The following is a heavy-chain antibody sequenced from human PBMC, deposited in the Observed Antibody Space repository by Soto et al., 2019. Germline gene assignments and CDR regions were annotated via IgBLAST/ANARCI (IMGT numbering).Heavy chain of an antibody. J-gene: IGHJ5*02. Sequence: GASVKVSCKASGYTFTNNAMHWVRQAPAQRLEWMGWINTATGNTKYSRKFLGRISLTRDTSATTVYMELSRLTSTDTAVYYCARDILFENWFDPWGQGTLVTVSS. CDR1: GYTFTNNA. CDR2: INTATGNT. V-gene: IGHV1-3*04. CDR3: ARDILFENWFDP.